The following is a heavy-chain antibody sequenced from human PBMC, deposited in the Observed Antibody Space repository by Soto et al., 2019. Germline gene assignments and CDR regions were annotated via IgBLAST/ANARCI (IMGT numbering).Heavy chain of an antibody. D-gene: IGHD6-13*01. Sequence: HPGGSLRLSCAASGFTFSSYAMSWVRQAPGKGLEWVSAISGSGGSTYYADSVKGRFTISRDNSKNTLYLQMNSLRAEDTAVYYCAKDLGPEIAAAGEGYWGQGTLVTVSS. J-gene: IGHJ4*02. CDR3: AKDLGPEIAAAGEGY. V-gene: IGHV3-23*01. CDR2: ISGSGGST. CDR1: GFTFSSYA.